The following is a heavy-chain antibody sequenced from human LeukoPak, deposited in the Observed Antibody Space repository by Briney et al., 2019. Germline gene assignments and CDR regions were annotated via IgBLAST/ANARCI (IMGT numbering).Heavy chain of an antibody. Sequence: ASVKVSCKASGYSITGYYMHWVRQAPGQGLEWMGWINPNSGGTNYAQKFQGRVTMTRDTSISTAYMELSRLRSDDTAVYYCARGAQYYYDSSGYSRFNYWGQGTLVTVSS. CDR2: INPNSGGT. CDR3: ARGAQYYYDSSGYSRFNY. D-gene: IGHD3-22*01. CDR1: GYSITGYY. V-gene: IGHV1-2*02. J-gene: IGHJ4*02.